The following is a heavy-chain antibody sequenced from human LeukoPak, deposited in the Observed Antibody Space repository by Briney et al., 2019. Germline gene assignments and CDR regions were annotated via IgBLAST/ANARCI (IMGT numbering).Heavy chain of an antibody. CDR1: GASISSGNYY. J-gene: IGHJ4*02. CDR3: ARGFAGYYFDY. V-gene: IGHV4-61*02. Sequence: PSETLSLTCTVSGASISSGNYYWSWIRQPAGKGLEWIGRIYTSGSTNYNPSLKSRVTMSVDSSKNQFSLKLSSVTAADTAVYYCARGFAGYYFDYWGQGTLVTVSS. D-gene: IGHD1-1*01. CDR2: IYTSGST.